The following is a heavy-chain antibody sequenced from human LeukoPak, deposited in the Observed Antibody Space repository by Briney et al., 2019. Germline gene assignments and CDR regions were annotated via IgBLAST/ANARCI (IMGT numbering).Heavy chain of an antibody. CDR2: ISGSGDST. J-gene: IGHJ4*02. CDR3: ARDLMIRPFDY. Sequence: PGGSLRLSCAASGFTFSNYAMSWVRQAPGKGLEWVSAISGSGDSTYYADSVKGRFTISRDNAKNSLYLQMNSLRAEDTAVYYCARDLMIRPFDYWGQGTLVSVSS. D-gene: IGHD3-22*01. CDR1: GFTFSNYA. V-gene: IGHV3-23*01.